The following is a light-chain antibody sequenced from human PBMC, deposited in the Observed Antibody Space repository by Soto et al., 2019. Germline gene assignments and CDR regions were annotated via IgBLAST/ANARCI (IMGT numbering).Light chain of an antibody. J-gene: IGLJ2*01. Sequence: QSALTQPRSVSGSPGQSVTISCTGTSSDVGGYNYVSWYQQHPGKAPKLMIYDVSKRPSGVPDRFSGSKSGNTASLTLSGLQAEDEADYYCCSYAGSVVFGGGTKVTVL. V-gene: IGLV2-11*01. CDR1: SSDVGGYNY. CDR2: DVS. CDR3: CSYAGSVV.